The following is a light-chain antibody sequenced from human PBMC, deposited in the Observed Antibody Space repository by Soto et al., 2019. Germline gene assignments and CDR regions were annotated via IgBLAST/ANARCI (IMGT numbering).Light chain of an antibody. J-gene: IGLJ3*02. V-gene: IGLV1-40*01. Sequence: QSVLTQPPSVSGAPGQRVTISCTGSSSNIGAGYDVHWYQQFPGTAPKLLLYGNINRPSGVPDRFSGSKSGTSASLAITGLQAEDEADYYCQSYDRSAWVFGGGTMVTVL. CDR2: GNI. CDR3: QSYDRSAWV. CDR1: SSNIGAGYD.